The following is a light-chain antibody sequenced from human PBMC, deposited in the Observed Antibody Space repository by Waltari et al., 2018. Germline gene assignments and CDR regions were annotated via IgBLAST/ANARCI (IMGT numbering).Light chain of an antibody. J-gene: IGLJ2*01. CDR2: GKN. Sequence: SSELTQDPAVSVALGQTFRITCQGDSLRSYYASWYQQKPGQAPVLVIYGKNNRPPGIPDRFAGSSSGNTASLTITGAQAEDEADYYCNSRDSSGNFVVFGGGTKLTVL. CDR3: NSRDSSGNFVV. V-gene: IGLV3-19*01. CDR1: SLRSYY.